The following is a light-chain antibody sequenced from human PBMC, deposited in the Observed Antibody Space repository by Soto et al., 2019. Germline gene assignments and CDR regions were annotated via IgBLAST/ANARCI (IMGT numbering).Light chain of an antibody. Sequence: EIVLTQSPGTLSLSPGERATLSCRASQSVSNTYLAWYQQKPGQAPGLLIYDASSRATGIPDRFSGSGSGTDFTLTISRLEPEDFAVYYCQHYGRSPGLFTFGPGTKVDIK. V-gene: IGKV3-20*01. CDR1: QSVSNTY. CDR3: QHYGRSPGLFT. J-gene: IGKJ3*01. CDR2: DAS.